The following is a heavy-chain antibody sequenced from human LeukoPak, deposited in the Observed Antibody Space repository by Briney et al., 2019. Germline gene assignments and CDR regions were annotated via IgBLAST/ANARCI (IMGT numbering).Heavy chain of an antibody. V-gene: IGHV3-9*01. CDR2: ISWNSGSI. J-gene: IGHJ4*02. CDR3: AKLVGQQPDY. D-gene: IGHD6-13*01. Sequence: GGSLRLSCAASGFTFDDYAMHWVRQAPGKGLEWVSGISWNSGSIGYADSVKGRFTISRDNAKNSLYLQMNSLRAEDTALYYCAKLVGQQPDYWGRGTLVTVSS. CDR1: GFTFDDYA.